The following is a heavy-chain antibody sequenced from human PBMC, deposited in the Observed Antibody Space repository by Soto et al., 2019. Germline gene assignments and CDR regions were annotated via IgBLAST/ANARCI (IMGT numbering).Heavy chain of an antibody. V-gene: IGHV1-24*01. CDR2: FDPEDGET. D-gene: IGHD7-27*01. Sequence: ASVKVSCKVSGYTLTEFSMHWVRQAPGKGLEWMGGFDPEDGETIYAQKFQGRVTMTEDTSTDTAYMELSSLRSEDTAVYYCATGGNANVYYYYYGMDVWGQGTTVTVSS. CDR1: GYTLTEFS. CDR3: ATGGNANVYYYYYGMDV. J-gene: IGHJ6*02.